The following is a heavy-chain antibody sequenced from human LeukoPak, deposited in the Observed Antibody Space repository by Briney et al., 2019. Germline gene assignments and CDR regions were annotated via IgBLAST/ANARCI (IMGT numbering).Heavy chain of an antibody. D-gene: IGHD2-15*01. CDR1: ASTVSSYG. CDR2: IWYDGRNK. J-gene: IGHJ6*03. Sequence: GRSLRLSWAASASTVSSYGMDWVGQPPGKGLEWVVVIWYDGRNKYYADSVKGRFTISRDNSKNTLYLQMNSLRAEDTAVYYCAKDSGYCSGGSCSHYYYYYMDVWGKGTTVTVSS. CDR3: AKDSGYCSGGSCSHYYYYYMDV. V-gene: IGHV3-33*06.